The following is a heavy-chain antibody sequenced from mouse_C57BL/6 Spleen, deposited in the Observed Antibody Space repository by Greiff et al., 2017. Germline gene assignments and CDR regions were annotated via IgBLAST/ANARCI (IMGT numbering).Heavy chain of an antibody. CDR1: GYAFTNYL. D-gene: IGHD3-2*02. J-gene: IGHJ4*01. Sequence: VQLQQSGAELVRPGTSVKVSCKASGYAFTNYLIEWVKQRPGQGLEWIGVINPGSGGTNYNEKFKGKATLTADKSSSTAYMQLSSLTSEDSAVYFCARWGDSSGYDAMDYWGQGTSVTVSS. CDR2: INPGSGGT. V-gene: IGHV1-54*01. CDR3: ARWGDSSGYDAMDY.